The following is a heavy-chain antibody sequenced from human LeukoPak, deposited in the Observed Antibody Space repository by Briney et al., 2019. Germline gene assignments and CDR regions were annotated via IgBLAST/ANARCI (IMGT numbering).Heavy chain of an antibody. CDR1: GGSISSYY. J-gene: IGHJ6*02. CDR3: AGEGVMGATNRPYYYYGMDV. D-gene: IGHD1-26*01. V-gene: IGHV4-59*12. Sequence: PSETLSLTCTVSGGSISSYYWSWLRQPPGKGLEWIGYIYYSGSTNYNPSLKSRVTISVDTSKNQFSLKLSSVSAADTAVFYCAGEGVMGATNRPYYYYGMDVWGQGTTVTVSS. CDR2: IYYSGST.